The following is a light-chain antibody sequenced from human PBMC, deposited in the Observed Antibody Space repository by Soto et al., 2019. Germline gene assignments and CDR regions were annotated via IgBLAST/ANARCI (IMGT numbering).Light chain of an antibody. Sequence: QSALTPPASVSGSPGQSITISCTGTSSDIGRYNYVSWYQHSPGKAPKLIIYDVSDRPSGVSNRFSGSKSGTTASLTISGLQAEDEADYYCGSYTSSDTMIFGGGTKLTVL. CDR3: GSYTSSDTMI. J-gene: IGLJ2*01. CDR2: DVS. CDR1: SSDIGRYNY. V-gene: IGLV2-14*03.